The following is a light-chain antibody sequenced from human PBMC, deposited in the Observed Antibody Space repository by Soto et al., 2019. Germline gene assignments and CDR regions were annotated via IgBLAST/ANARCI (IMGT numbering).Light chain of an antibody. CDR1: SSDVGGYNY. Sequence: QSALTQPASVSGSHGQSITISCTGTSSDVGGYNYVSWCQQHPGKAPKLMIYDVSNRPSGVSNRFSGSKSGNTASLTISGLQAEDEADYYCSSYTSSSTLVVFGTGTKLTVL. J-gene: IGLJ1*01. CDR2: DVS. CDR3: SSYTSSSTLVV. V-gene: IGLV2-14*01.